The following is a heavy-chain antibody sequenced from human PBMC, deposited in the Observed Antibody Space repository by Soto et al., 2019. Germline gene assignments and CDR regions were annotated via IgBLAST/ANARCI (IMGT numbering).Heavy chain of an antibody. CDR3: ASDPYYYASEY. D-gene: IGHD3-10*01. CDR1: GFTFSDYY. V-gene: IGHV3-11*01. J-gene: IGHJ4*02. Sequence: QVQLVESGGGLVQPGGSLRLSCAASGFTFSDYYMTWIRQAPGKGLEWVAYISSSGTTIYYADSVKGRFTVSRDNAKNSLYLQMNSLRAEDTAVYYCASDPYYYASEYWGQGTLVTVSS. CDR2: ISSSGTTI.